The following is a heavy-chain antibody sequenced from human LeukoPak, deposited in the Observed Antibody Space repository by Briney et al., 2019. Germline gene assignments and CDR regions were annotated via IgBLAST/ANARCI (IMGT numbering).Heavy chain of an antibody. Sequence: SVKVSCKASGGTFSSYAISWVRQAPGRGLEWMGGIIPIFGTANYAQKFQGRVTITTDESTSTAYMELSSLRSEDTAVYYCASVIMITFGGVSDDAFDIWGQGTMVTVSS. V-gene: IGHV1-69*05. CDR1: GGTFSSYA. CDR3: ASVIMITFGGVSDDAFDI. CDR2: IIPIFGTA. J-gene: IGHJ3*02. D-gene: IGHD3-16*01.